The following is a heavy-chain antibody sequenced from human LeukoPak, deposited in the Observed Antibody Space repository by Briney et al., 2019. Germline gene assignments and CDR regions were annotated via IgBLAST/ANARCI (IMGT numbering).Heavy chain of an antibody. CDR3: VRESTLRLYQF. Sequence: SETLSLTCTVSGGCISSSTYYWGWIRRPPGKGLEWIGSIYYSGSTYYNPSLKSRVTVSVDTSKNQFSLKLSSVTATDTAVYYCVRESTLRLYQFWGQGPLVTVSS. D-gene: IGHD3-16*01. V-gene: IGHV4-39*01. J-gene: IGHJ1*01. CDR1: GGCISSSTYY. CDR2: IYYSGST.